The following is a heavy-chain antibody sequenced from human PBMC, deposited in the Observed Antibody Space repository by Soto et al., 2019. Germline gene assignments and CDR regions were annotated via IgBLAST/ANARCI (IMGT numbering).Heavy chain of an antibody. V-gene: IGHV1-3*04. CDR2: INTGNGNT. J-gene: IGHJ6*02. Sequence: ASVKVSCKASGYTFTTYAMHWVRQAPGQRLEWMGWINTGNGNTKYSQKFQGRATITRDTSATSASTVYMEVSSLRSEVTAIYYCARDSSAGAIFASPYYYGRDDWGQGTTVTVSS. CDR1: GYTFTTYA. CDR3: ARDSSAGAIFASPYYYGRDD. D-gene: IGHD3-3*01.